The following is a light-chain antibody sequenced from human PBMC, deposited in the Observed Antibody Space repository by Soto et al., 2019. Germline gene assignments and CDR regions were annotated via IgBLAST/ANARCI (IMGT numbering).Light chain of an antibody. CDR1: SSDVGGYDH. CDR3: SSYANTNVL. V-gene: IGLV2-8*01. J-gene: IGLJ2*01. CDR2: EVT. Sequence: QSVLTQPPAASGSPGQSVTISCTGTSSDVGGYDHVSWYQQYPGKAPKLMIYEVTERPSGVPDRFSGSKSGNTASLTVSGLQAEDEADYFCSSYANTNVLFGGGTKLTVL.